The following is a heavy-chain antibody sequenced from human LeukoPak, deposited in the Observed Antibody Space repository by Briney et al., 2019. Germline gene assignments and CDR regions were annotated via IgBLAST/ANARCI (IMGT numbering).Heavy chain of an antibody. Sequence: VASVKVSCKASGYTFTSYGISWVRQAPGQELEWMGGIIPIFGTANYAQKFQGRVTITADESTSTAYMELSSLRSEDTAVYYCARGGLRYDSSGYYPGVYWGQGTLVTVSS. CDR1: GYTFTSYG. CDR2: IIPIFGTA. J-gene: IGHJ4*02. D-gene: IGHD3-22*01. CDR3: ARGGLRYDSSGYYPGVY. V-gene: IGHV1-69*13.